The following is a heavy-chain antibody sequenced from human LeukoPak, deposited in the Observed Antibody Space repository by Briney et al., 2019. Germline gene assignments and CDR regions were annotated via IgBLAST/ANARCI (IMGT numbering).Heavy chain of an antibody. CDR1: GGSINSYY. V-gene: IGHV4-59*08. Sequence: PSETLSLTCTVSGGSINSYYWSWIRQPPGKGLEWIGQVYYSGGTNYNPSLKSRVTISVDTSKNQFSPKLSSVTAADTAVYYCARAGGYYDSSAFDYWGQGTLVTVSS. D-gene: IGHD3-22*01. CDR3: ARAGGYYDSSAFDY. CDR2: VYYSGGT. J-gene: IGHJ4*02.